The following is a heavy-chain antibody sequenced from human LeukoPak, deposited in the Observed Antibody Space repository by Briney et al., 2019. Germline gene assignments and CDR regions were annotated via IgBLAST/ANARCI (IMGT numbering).Heavy chain of an antibody. D-gene: IGHD5-18*01. CDR2: IIPIFGTA. J-gene: IGHJ6*02. Sequence: SVTVSCKASGGTFSSYAISWVRQAPGQGLEWMGGIIPIFGTANYAQKFQGRVTITADESTSTAYMELSSLRSEDTAVYYCARVGSYGPPLNYYYGMDVWGQGTTVTVSS. CDR1: GGTFSSYA. V-gene: IGHV1-69*13. CDR3: ARVGSYGPPLNYYYGMDV.